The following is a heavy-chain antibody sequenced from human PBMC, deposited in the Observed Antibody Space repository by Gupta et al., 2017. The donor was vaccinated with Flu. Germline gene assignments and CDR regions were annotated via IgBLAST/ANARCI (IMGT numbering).Heavy chain of an antibody. CDR2: ISSSGSTI. D-gene: IGHD3-10*01. Sequence: LEWVSYISSSGSTIYYADSVKGRFTISRDNAKNSLYLQMNSLRAEDTAVYYCARDINYYGSGSYPEVDAFDIWGQGTMVTVSS. J-gene: IGHJ3*02. V-gene: IGHV3-48*03. CDR3: ARDINYYGSGSYPEVDAFDI.